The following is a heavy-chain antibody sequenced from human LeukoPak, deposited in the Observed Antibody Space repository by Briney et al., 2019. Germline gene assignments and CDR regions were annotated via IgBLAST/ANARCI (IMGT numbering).Heavy chain of an antibody. CDR3: AKDRDYYGSGSYSYYFGY. Sequence: PGGSLRLSCAASGFTFSGYVMTWVRQAPGKGLEWVSAISASGDNTYYADSVKGRFTISRDNSKNTLSLQMNSLRAEDTAVYYCAKDRDYYGSGSYSYYFGYWGQGTLVTVSS. D-gene: IGHD3-10*01. CDR1: GFTFSGYV. J-gene: IGHJ4*02. V-gene: IGHV3-23*01. CDR2: ISASGDNT.